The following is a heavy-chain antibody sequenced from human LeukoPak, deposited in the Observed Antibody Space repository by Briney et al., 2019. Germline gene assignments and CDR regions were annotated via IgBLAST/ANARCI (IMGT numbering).Heavy chain of an antibody. V-gene: IGHV1-2*06. J-gene: IGHJ5*02. Sequence: ASVKVSCKASGYTFTGYYMHWARQAPGQGLEWMGRINPNSGGTNYAQKFQGRVTMTRDTSISTAYMELSRLRSDDTAVYYCARASTGSANWFDPWGQGTLVTVSS. D-gene: IGHD1-1*01. CDR1: GYTFTGYY. CDR2: INPNSGGT. CDR3: ARASTGSANWFDP.